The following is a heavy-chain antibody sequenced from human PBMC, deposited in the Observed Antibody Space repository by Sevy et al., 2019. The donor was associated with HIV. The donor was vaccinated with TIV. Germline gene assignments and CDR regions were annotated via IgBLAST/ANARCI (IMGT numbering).Heavy chain of an antibody. V-gene: IGHV3-74*01. CDR2: INSEGSRT. CDR3: VRRYGDYRVGFDP. CDR1: GFIFNSYW. Sequence: GGSLRLSCEASGFIFNSYWMHWVRQVPGKGLEWVSHINSEGSRTSYAHAVKGRFTISRDNAKNTLFLQMNSLRADDTAVYYCVRRYGDYRVGFDPWGQGTLVTVSS. D-gene: IGHD2-21*02. J-gene: IGHJ5*02.